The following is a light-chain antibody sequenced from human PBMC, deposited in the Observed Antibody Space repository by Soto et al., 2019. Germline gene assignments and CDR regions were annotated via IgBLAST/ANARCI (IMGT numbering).Light chain of an antibody. CDR3: QQYNSYRA. CDR1: QSIDTW. CDR2: KAS. V-gene: IGKV1-5*03. J-gene: IGKJ1*01. Sequence: DIQMTQSPSTLSASVGDRVTITCRASQSIDTWLAWHQQKPGQAPKLLISKASSLESGVPSRFSGSGSGTEFPLTIRNLQPGGSATYFFQQYNSYRAFGQGTKVDIK.